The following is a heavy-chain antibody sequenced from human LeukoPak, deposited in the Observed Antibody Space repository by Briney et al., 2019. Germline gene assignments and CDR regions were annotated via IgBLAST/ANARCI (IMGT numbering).Heavy chain of an antibody. Sequence: PGGSLRLSCVGSGFTISNYWMHWVRQAPGTGLVLVSRIHPDGSITTYADSVKGRFTISRDNAKNTLYLQMNSLRAEDTAVYYCARDKGSDEGSKFDHWGQGTLVTVSS. J-gene: IGHJ4*02. D-gene: IGHD3-10*01. CDR3: ARDKGSDEGSKFDH. CDR1: GFTISNYW. V-gene: IGHV3-74*03. CDR2: IHPDGSIT.